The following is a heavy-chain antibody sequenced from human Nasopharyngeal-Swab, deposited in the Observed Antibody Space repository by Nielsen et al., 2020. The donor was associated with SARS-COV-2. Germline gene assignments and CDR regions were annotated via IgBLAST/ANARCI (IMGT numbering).Heavy chain of an antibody. CDR1: EFTLRNHW. D-gene: IGHD3-9*01. V-gene: IGHV3-74*01. J-gene: IGHJ4*02. Sequence: GESLKISCTPSEFTLRNHWMHWVRLTPGKGLVWVSGIDSDGSNTFYADSVKGRFTISRDNGENTLSLQMNSLRDEDTGVYYCGSVFEIWGQGVLVTVSS. CDR2: IDSDGSNT. CDR3: GSVFEI.